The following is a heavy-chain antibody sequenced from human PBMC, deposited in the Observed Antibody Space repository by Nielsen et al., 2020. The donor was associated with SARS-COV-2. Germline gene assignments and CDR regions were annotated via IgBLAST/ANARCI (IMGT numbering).Heavy chain of an antibody. CDR3: ARDYYDSSGYSYGNDY. CDR2: ISYDGSNK. CDR1: GFTFSSYA. Sequence: GESLKISCAASGFTFSSYAMHWVRQAPGKGLEWVAVISYDGSNKYYADSVKGRFTISRDNSKNTLYLQMNSLRAEDTAVYYCARDYYDSSGYSYGNDYWGQGTLVTVSS. V-gene: IGHV3-30-3*01. D-gene: IGHD3-22*01. J-gene: IGHJ4*02.